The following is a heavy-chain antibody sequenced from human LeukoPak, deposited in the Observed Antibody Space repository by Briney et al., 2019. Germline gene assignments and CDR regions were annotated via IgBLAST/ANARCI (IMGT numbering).Heavy chain of an antibody. CDR2: IYYTGNT. V-gene: IGHV4-39*01. Sequence: SETLSLTCTVSGDSISTSKSYWGWIRQPPLKGLEWIGSIYYTGNTYYNASLKSRVTISVDTSKNQFSLTLSSVTAADTAVYYCATQILLCHYFWGQGTLVTVSS. CDR3: ATQILLCHYF. J-gene: IGHJ4*02. CDR1: GDSISTSKSY. D-gene: IGHD2/OR15-2a*01.